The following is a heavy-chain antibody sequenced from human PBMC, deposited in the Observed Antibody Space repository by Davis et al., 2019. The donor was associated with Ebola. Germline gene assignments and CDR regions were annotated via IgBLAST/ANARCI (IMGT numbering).Heavy chain of an antibody. CDR1: GYTFTSYG. CDR3: ARGGRDGYNYYYYYYGMDV. D-gene: IGHD5-24*01. Sequence: AASVKVSCKASGYTFTSYGISWVRQAPGQGLEWMGWISAYNGNTNYAQKLQGRVTMTTDTSTSTAYMELRSLRSDDTAVYYCARGGRDGYNYYYYYYGMDVWGQGTTVTVSS. J-gene: IGHJ6*02. V-gene: IGHV1-18*01. CDR2: ISAYNGNT.